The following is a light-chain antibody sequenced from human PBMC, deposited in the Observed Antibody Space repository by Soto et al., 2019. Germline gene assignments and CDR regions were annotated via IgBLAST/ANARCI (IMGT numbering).Light chain of an antibody. CDR1: SSDVGGYNY. CDR3: SSYAGSNNLEV. CDR2: DVS. J-gene: IGLJ1*01. V-gene: IGLV2-14*03. Sequence: QSVLTQPASVSGSPGQSITISCTGTSSDVGGYNYVSWYQQHPGKVPKLMIYDVSNRPSGVSNRFSGSKSGNTASLTISGLQAEDEADYYCSSYAGSNNLEVFGTGTKVTVL.